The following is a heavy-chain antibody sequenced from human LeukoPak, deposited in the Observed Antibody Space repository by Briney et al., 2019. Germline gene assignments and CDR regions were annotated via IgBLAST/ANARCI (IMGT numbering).Heavy chain of an antibody. J-gene: IGHJ6*02. D-gene: IGHD5-12*01. V-gene: IGHV3-15*01. Sequence: GGSLRLSCAASGFTLSDAWIDWVRQAPGKGLEWVGRIKSRNEGGTTDYAAPVEGRFSISRDDSKDALYLQMNSLKTEDTAVDFCTTYSGWDDSSYGMDFWGQGTTVTVSS. CDR3: TTYSGWDDSSYGMDF. CDR2: IKSRNEGGTT. CDR1: GFTLSDAW.